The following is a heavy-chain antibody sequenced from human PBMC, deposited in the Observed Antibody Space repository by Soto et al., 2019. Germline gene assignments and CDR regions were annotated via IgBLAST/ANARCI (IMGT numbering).Heavy chain of an antibody. CDR2: ISGSGGST. D-gene: IGHD3-22*01. J-gene: IGHJ4*02. Sequence: QPGGSLRLSCAASGFTFSTYALSWVGRAQGRGLWWVSAISGSGGSTYYADSVKGRFTISRDNSKNTLYLQMNSLRAEDTAVYYCAKMGPITMIVVVRDTYFDYWGQGTLVTVSS. V-gene: IGHV3-23*01. CDR3: AKMGPITMIVVVRDTYFDY. CDR1: GFTFSTYA.